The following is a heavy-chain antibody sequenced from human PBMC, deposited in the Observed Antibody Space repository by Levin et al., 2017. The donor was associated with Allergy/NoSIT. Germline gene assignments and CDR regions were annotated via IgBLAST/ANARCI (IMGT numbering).Heavy chain of an antibody. CDR3: ASRSGTYPYYFDY. V-gene: IGHV1-18*01. D-gene: IGHD3-3*01. CDR2: ISTYSGNT. CDR1: GYTFTSYG. J-gene: IGHJ4*02. Sequence: GASVKVSCKPSGYTFTSYGLGWVRQAPGQGLEWMGWISTYSGNTNYAHKFQGRVTMTTDTSTSTAYMELRSLRSDDTAVYFCASRSGTYPYYFDYWGQGTLVTVSS.